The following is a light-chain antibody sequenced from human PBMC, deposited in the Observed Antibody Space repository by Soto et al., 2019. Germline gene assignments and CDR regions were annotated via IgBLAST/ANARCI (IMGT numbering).Light chain of an antibody. J-gene: IGLJ1*01. CDR1: SSDVGGYNY. Sequence: QSALTQPASVSGSPGQSITISCTGTSSDVGGYNYVSWYQQHPGKAPKLMIYDVSNRPSGVSNRFSGFKSGNTASLTISGLQAEDEDDYYCSSYTSSSTRVFGTGTKLTVL. V-gene: IGLV2-14*01. CDR2: DVS. CDR3: SSYTSSSTRV.